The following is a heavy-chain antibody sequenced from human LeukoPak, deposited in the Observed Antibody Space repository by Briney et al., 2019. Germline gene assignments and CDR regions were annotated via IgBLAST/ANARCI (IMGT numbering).Heavy chain of an antibody. CDR1: GFTFSNYW. CDR2: INTDGSTT. Sequence: WGSLTLSCAVSGFTFSNYWMHWVRQAPGKGLVWVSLINTDGSTTNYADSVKGRFTISRDNAENTLYLQMNSLRAQDTAVYYCATARPGIAATDTWGQGNLVTVSS. V-gene: IGHV3-74*01. J-gene: IGHJ4*02. D-gene: IGHD6-25*01. CDR3: ATARPGIAATDT.